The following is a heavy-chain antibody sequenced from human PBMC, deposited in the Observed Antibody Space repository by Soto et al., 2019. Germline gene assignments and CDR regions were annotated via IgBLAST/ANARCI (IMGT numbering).Heavy chain of an antibody. Sequence: QLQLQESGPGLVKPSETLSLTCTVSGGSISSSSYYWGWIRQPPGKGLEWIGSIYYSGSTYYNPSLKSRVTISGDSSKSQFSLKLSAVTAADTAVYYCARPHGVAAAGPGGWFDPWGQGTLVTVSS. CDR2: IYYSGST. CDR3: ARPHGVAAAGPGGWFDP. D-gene: IGHD6-13*01. CDR1: GGSISSSSYY. J-gene: IGHJ5*02. V-gene: IGHV4-39*01.